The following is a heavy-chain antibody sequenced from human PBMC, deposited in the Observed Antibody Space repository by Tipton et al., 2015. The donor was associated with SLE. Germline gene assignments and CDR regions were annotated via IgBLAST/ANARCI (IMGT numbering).Heavy chain of an antibody. Sequence: SLRLSCAASGFTFSRYGMHWVRQAPGKGLEWVAVIWYDGSNKYYADSVKGRFTISRDNSKNTLYLQMNSLRAEDTAVHYCARGGELTHDAFDIWGQGTMVTVSS. CDR1: GFTFSRYG. CDR2: IWYDGSNK. CDR3: ARGGELTHDAFDI. J-gene: IGHJ3*02. V-gene: IGHV3-33*08. D-gene: IGHD1-26*01.